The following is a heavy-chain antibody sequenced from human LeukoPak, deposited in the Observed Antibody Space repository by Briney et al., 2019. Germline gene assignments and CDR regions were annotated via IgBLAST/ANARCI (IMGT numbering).Heavy chain of an antibody. V-gene: IGHV1-2*06. CDR2: INPNGGGT. J-gene: IGHJ4*02. CDR3: AYETYYYDSSGYGREYYFDY. D-gene: IGHD3-22*01. Sequence: ASVKVSCKASGYTFTGYYMHWVRQAPGQGLEWMGRINPNGGGTNYAQKFQGRVTMTRDTSISTAYMELSRLRSDDTAVYYCAYETYYYDSSGYGREYYFDYWGQGTLVTVSS. CDR1: GYTFTGYY.